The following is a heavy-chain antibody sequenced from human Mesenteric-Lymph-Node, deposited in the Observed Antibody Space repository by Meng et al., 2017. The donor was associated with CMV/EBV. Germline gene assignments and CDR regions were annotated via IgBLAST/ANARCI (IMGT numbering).Heavy chain of an antibody. V-gene: IGHV4-59*01. CDR3: ARGGIVGATTFDY. D-gene: IGHD1-26*01. CDR2: IYYSGST. Sequence: ESLKISCTVSGGSISSYYWSWIRQPPGKGLEWIGYIYYSGSTNYNPSLKSRVTISVDTSKNQFSLKLSSVTAADTAVYYCARGGIVGATTFDYWGQGTLVTVSS. J-gene: IGHJ4*02. CDR1: GGSISSYY.